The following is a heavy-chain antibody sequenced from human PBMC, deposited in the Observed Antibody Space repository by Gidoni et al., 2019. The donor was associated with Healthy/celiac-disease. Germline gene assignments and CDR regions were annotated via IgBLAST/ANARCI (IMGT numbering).Heavy chain of an antibody. D-gene: IGHD3-16*02. V-gene: IGHV3-30*18. CDR2: ISYDGSNK. CDR3: AKAYWRLGELSPTDY. CDR1: GFTFSSYG. J-gene: IGHJ4*02. Sequence: QVQLVESGGGVVQPGRSLRLSCAAAGFTFSSYGMHWVRQAPGKGLEWVAVISYDGSNKYYADSVKGRFTISRDNSKNTLYLQMNSLRAEDTAVYYCAKAYWRLGELSPTDYWGQGTLVTVSS.